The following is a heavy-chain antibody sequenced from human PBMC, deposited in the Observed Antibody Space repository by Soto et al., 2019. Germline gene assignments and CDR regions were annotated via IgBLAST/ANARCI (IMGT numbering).Heavy chain of an antibody. CDR1: GFTFSSYG. Sequence: EVQLVESGGGLVQPGGSLRLSCEASGFTFSSYGMSWVRQAPGKGLEWVANIKQDGREKYYVDSVKGRFTISRDNAKNSLYLQMNSLRAEDTAVYYCARGVSMIVGVGGQGTLVTVSS. CDR2: IKQDGREK. D-gene: IGHD3-22*01. V-gene: IGHV3-7*03. J-gene: IGHJ4*02. CDR3: ARGVSMIVGV.